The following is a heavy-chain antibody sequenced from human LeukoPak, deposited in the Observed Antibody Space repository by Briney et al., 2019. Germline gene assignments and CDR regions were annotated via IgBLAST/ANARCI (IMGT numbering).Heavy chain of an antibody. CDR2: INHSGST. V-gene: IGHV4-34*01. D-gene: IGHD1-26*01. CDR3: ARGPPSGSYYF. Sequence: KPSETLSLTCAVYGGSFSGYYWSWIRQPPGKGLEWIGEINHSGSTNYNPSLKSRVTISVDTSKNQFSLKLSSVTAADTAVYYCARGPPSGSYYFWGQETLVTVSS. J-gene: IGHJ4*02. CDR1: GGSFSGYY.